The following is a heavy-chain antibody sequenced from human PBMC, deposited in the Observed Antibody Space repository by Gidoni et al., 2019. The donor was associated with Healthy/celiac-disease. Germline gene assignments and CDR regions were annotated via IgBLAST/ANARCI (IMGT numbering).Heavy chain of an antibody. CDR3: AHIRYFDWLLPPYFDY. Sequence: QITLKESGPTLVKPTQTLTLTCTFSGFSLSTSGVGVGWIRQPPGKALEWLALIYWDDDKRYSPPLKSRLTITKDTSKNQVVLTMTNMDPVDTATYYCAHIRYFDWLLPPYFDYWGQGTLVTVSS. D-gene: IGHD3-9*01. V-gene: IGHV2-5*02. CDR2: IYWDDDK. CDR1: GFSLSTSGVG. J-gene: IGHJ4*02.